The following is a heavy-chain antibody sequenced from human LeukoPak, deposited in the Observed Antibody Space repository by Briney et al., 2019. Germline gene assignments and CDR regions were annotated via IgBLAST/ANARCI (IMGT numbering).Heavy chain of an antibody. V-gene: IGHV3-33*01. Sequence: PGGSLRLSCAVSGLTFRNYGMHWVRQAPGKGLEWVAVIWYDGSEKYYVDSVKGRFTISRDNSKNTLYLQMNSLRAEGTALYYCASGRGGRGGINYFDYWGQGTLVTVSS. CDR1: GLTFRNYG. CDR2: IWYDGSEK. J-gene: IGHJ4*02. D-gene: IGHD2-15*01. CDR3: ASGRGGRGGINYFDY.